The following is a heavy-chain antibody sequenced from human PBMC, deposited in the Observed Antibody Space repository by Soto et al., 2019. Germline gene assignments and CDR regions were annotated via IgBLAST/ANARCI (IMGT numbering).Heavy chain of an antibody. D-gene: IGHD5-12*01. CDR3: ARGGKEWLRRKFDY. Sequence: ASVKVSCKASGYTFTAYTIHWMRQAPGQRLEWMGWINAGNGDTKYSQKFQDRVIITRDTSASTVYMEVSSLRSEDTAVYYCARGGKEWLRRKFDYWGQGTLVTVS. CDR2: INAGNGDT. CDR1: GYTFTAYT. J-gene: IGHJ4*02. V-gene: IGHV1-3*01.